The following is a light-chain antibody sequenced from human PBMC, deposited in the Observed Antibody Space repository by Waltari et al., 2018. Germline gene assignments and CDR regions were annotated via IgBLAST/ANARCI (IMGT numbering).Light chain of an antibody. CDR1: IIDVGGYNY. Sequence: QSALTQPASVPGSPGQSITISCTATIIDVGGYNYVSWYQQHPGKAPKLMIYDVSNRHSGVSNRFSGSKSGNTASLTISGLQAEDEADYYCSSYTSSSVVFGGGTKLTVL. CDR3: SSYTSSSVV. V-gene: IGLV2-14*01. CDR2: DVS. J-gene: IGLJ2*01.